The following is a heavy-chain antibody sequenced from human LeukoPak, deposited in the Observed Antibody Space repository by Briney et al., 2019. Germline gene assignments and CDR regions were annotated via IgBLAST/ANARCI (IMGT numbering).Heavy chain of an antibody. CDR1: GYSFTSYW. J-gene: IGHJ5*02. CDR3: ARGCSSTSCWFDP. D-gene: IGHD2-2*01. CDR2: IDPSDSYT. V-gene: IGHV5-10-1*01. Sequence: GESLKISCKGSGYSFTSYWISWVRQMPGKGLEWMGRIDPSDSYTNYSPSFQGHVTNSADKSISTAYLQWSSLKASDTAMYYCARGCSSTSCWFDPWGQGTLVTVSS.